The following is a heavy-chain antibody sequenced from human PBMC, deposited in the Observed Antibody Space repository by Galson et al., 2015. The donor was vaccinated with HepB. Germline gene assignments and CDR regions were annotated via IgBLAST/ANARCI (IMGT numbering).Heavy chain of an antibody. Sequence: SVKVSCKASGGTLSSYTISWVRQAPGQGLEWMGGIIPIFGIANYAQKFQGRVTITADESTSTAYMELSSLRSEDTAVYYCAGNIAVAGSDAFDIWGQGTMVTVSS. CDR3: AGNIAVAGSDAFDI. D-gene: IGHD6-19*01. CDR2: IIPIFGIA. CDR1: GGTLSSYT. V-gene: IGHV1-69*13. J-gene: IGHJ3*02.